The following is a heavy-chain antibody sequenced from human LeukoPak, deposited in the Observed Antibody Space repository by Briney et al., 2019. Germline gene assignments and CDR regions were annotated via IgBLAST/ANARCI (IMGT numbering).Heavy chain of an antibody. J-gene: IGHJ4*02. CDR1: GGTFSSYA. Sequence: GASVKVSCKASGGTFSSYAISWVRQAPGQGLEWMGGIIPIFGTANYAQKFQGRVTITADKSTSTVYMELSSLRSEDTAVYYCARGLDPLGIAAAGTWNYFDYWGQGTLVTVSS. CDR3: ARGLDPLGIAAAGTWNYFDY. CDR2: IIPIFGTA. V-gene: IGHV1-69*06. D-gene: IGHD6-13*01.